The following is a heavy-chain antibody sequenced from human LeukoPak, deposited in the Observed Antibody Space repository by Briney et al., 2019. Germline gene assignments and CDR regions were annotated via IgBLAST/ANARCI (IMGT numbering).Heavy chain of an antibody. CDR1: GFTFNNYE. Sequence: GGSLRLSCADSGFTFNNYEMNWVRQAPGKGLEWVSYISSSGSTIYYADSVKGRFTISRDNAKNSLYLQMNSLRAEDTAVYFCAKGVGGYTIGYYFDYWGQGTPVTVSS. V-gene: IGHV3-48*03. CDR2: ISSSGSTI. CDR3: AKGVGGYTIGYYFDY. D-gene: IGHD5-18*01. J-gene: IGHJ4*02.